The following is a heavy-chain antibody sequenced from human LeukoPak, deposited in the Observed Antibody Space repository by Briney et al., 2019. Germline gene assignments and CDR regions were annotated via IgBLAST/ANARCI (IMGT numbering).Heavy chain of an antibody. CDR2: ISGNNGNT. J-gene: IGHJ4*02. V-gene: IGHV1-18*01. CDR3: ARGRAAGTFWLDY. D-gene: IGHD6-13*01. Sequence: ASVKVSCKASGYTFSSYGISWVRQAPGQGLEWMGWISGNNGNTNYAQKVQGRVAMTTDTSTSTAYMELRSLRSDDTAVYYCARGRAAGTFWLDYWGQGTLVTVSS. CDR1: GYTFSSYG.